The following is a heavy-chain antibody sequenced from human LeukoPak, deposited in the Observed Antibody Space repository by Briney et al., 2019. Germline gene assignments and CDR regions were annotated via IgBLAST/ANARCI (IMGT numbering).Heavy chain of an antibody. CDR1: GFTSISYW. Sequence: PGGSLRLSCAASGFTSISYWASWVRQAPGKGLEWVANIKQDGSEKYYVDSVKGRFTISRDNAKNSLYLQMNSLRAEDTAVYYCARDRGSSGWYEFDSWGQGTLVTVSS. D-gene: IGHD6-19*01. V-gene: IGHV3-7*01. CDR2: IKQDGSEK. CDR3: ARDRGSSGWYEFDS. J-gene: IGHJ4*02.